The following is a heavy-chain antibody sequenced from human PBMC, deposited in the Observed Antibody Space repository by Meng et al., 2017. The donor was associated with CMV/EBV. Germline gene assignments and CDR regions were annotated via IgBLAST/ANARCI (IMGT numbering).Heavy chain of an antibody. CDR2: ISAYNGNT. CDR3: ARDRTMVRGVAGY. J-gene: IGHJ4*02. D-gene: IGHD3-10*01. Sequence: QVLVVQSGAEVKTPGASVKVSCNASGYTVTSHGISWVRQAPGQGLEWMGWISAYNGNTNYAQKLQGRVTMTTDTSTSPAYMELRSLRSDDTAVYYCARDRTMVRGVAGYWGQGTLVTVSS. V-gene: IGHV1-18*01. CDR1: GYTVTSHG.